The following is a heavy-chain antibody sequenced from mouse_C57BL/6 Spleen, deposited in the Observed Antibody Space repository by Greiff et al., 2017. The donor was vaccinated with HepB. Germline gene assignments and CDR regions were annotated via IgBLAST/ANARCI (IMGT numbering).Heavy chain of an antibody. CDR1: GYTFTSYW. D-gene: IGHD1-1*01. Sequence: VQLQQSGAELVRPGSSVKLSCKASGYTFTSYWMHWVKQRPIQGLEWIGNIDPSDSETHYNQKFKDKATLTVDKSSSTAYMQLSSLTSEDSAVYYCARSSYYYGSSYLYFDYWGQGTTLTVSS. CDR3: ARSSYYYGSSYLYFDY. V-gene: IGHV1-52*01. J-gene: IGHJ2*01. CDR2: IDPSDSET.